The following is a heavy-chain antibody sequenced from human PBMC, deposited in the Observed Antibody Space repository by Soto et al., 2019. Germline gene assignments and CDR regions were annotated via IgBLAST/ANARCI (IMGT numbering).Heavy chain of an antibody. J-gene: IGHJ4*02. CDR1: GGSISDTSYY. D-gene: IGHD1-1*01. CDR3: ARHRRETGTYAQPLDY. V-gene: IGHV4-39*01. CDR2: ICYSGTT. Sequence: QLQLQESGPGLVKPSETLSLTCTVPGGSISDTSYYWGWVRQPPGKGLEWIGSICYSGTTYYIPSLKSRVTMSVDTSKNQLSLSLNSVTAADTALYFCARHRRETGTYAQPLDYWGQGTLVTVSS.